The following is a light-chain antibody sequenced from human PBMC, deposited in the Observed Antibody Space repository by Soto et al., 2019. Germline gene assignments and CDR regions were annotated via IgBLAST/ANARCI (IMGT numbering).Light chain of an antibody. J-gene: IGLJ3*02. V-gene: IGLV6-57*01. Sequence: NFMLTQPHSVSESPGKTVTISCTRSSGNIANNYVQWYQQRPGSSPATVIYDDNQRPSGVPARFSGSIDRSSNSASLTISGLETDDEADYYCLSYDGSKQGVFGGGTKLTVL. CDR3: LSYDGSKQGV. CDR2: DDN. CDR1: SGNIANNY.